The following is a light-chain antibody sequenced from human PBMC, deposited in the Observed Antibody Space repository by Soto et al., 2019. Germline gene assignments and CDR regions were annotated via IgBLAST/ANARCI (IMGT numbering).Light chain of an antibody. CDR3: SAWDDSLNGYV. V-gene: IGLV1-44*01. CDR2: SNN. J-gene: IGLJ1*01. Sequence: QAVVTQPPSASGTPGQRVTISCSGSSSNIGSNTVNWYQQLPGTAPKLLIYSNNQRPSGVPDRFSGSKSGTSASLAISGLSSEDEADHYCSAWDDSLNGYVFGPGTKLTVL. CDR1: SSNIGSNT.